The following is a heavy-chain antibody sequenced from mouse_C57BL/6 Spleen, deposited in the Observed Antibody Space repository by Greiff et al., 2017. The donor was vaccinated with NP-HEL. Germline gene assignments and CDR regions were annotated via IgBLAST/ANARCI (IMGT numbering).Heavy chain of an antibody. V-gene: IGHV1-82*01. D-gene: IGHD2-3*01. J-gene: IGHJ2*01. CDR3: ARWLLRGYFDY. CDR1: GYAFSSSW. CDR2: IYPGDGDT. Sequence: QVQLQQSGPELVKPGASVKISCKASGYAFSSSWMNWVKQRPGKGLEWIGRIYPGDGDTNYNGKFKGKATLTADKSSSTAYMQLSSLTSEDSAVYFCARWLLRGYFDYWGQGTTLTVSS.